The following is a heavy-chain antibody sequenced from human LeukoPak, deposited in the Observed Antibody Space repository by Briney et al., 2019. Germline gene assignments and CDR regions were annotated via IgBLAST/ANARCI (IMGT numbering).Heavy chain of an antibody. CDR3: ARYHCPSGVCDGFDY. CDR1: GGSISGYY. CDR2: IYYTGST. Sequence: SETLSLTCTVSGGSISGYYWSWIRQPPGKWMEWIGYIYYTGSTNYNPSLKSRVTMSVDASKNQFSLKLTSVTAADTAVYYCARYHCPSGVCDGFDYWGQGTLVTVST. V-gene: IGHV4-59*01. D-gene: IGHD2-8*01. J-gene: IGHJ4*02.